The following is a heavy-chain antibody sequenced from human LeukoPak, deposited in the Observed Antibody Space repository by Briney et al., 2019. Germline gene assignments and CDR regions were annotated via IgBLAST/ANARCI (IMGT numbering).Heavy chain of an antibody. D-gene: IGHD3-10*01. CDR2: ISSSGSTI. J-gene: IGHJ5*02. CDR3: ARDVDYYGSGKDYNWFDP. CDR1: GFTFSDYY. Sequence: GGSLRLSCAASGFTFSDYYMSWIRQAPGKGLEWASYISSSGSTIYYADSVKGRFTISRDNAKNPLYLQMNSLRAEDTAVYYCARDVDYYGSGKDYNWFDPWGQGTLVTVSS. V-gene: IGHV3-11*01.